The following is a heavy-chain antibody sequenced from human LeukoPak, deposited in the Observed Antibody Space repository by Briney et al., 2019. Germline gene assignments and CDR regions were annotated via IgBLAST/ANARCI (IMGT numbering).Heavy chain of an antibody. V-gene: IGHV3-23*01. J-gene: IGHJ4*02. CDR1: GFTFSSYG. CDR3: AKDLHDSWAVDY. D-gene: IGHD3-3*01. Sequence: GGSLRLPCAASGFTFSSYGMSWVRQAPGKGLEWVSHIGVGGDTDFADSVKGRFTISRDNSKKTLYLQMNSLTADDTALYYCAKDLHDSWAVDYWGPGILVTVSS. CDR2: IGVGGDT.